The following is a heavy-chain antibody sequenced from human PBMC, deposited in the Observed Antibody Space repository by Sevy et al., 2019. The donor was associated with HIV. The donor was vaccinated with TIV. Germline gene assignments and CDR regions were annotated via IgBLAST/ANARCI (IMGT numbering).Heavy chain of an antibody. Sequence: GGSLRLSCAASEFTFSRYLMHWVRQAPGKGLVWVAQIKHDGSSTTYADSVKGRFTISRDNAKNTVYLQMNSLRADDTAVYYCVREGVDFWSGTVDFYYGMDVWGQGATVTVSS. CDR1: EFTFSRYL. CDR2: IKHDGSST. J-gene: IGHJ6*02. D-gene: IGHD3-3*01. CDR3: VREGVDFWSGTVDFYYGMDV. V-gene: IGHV3-74*01.